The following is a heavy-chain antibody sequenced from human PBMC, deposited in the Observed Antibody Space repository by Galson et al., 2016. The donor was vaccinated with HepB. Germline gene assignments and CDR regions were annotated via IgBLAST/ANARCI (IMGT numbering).Heavy chain of an antibody. D-gene: IGHD4-17*01. CDR1: GGSSSGYY. J-gene: IGHJ6*03. CDR3: ARGDNPDYGDYASAYYYMDV. CDR2: INHSGST. V-gene: IGHV4-34*01. Sequence: SETLSLTCAVYGGSSSGYYWSWIRQPPGKGLEWIGEINHSGSTNYNPSLKSRVTVSVDTSKNQFSLELSSVTAADTAVYYCARGDNPDYGDYASAYYYMDVWGKGTTVTVSS.